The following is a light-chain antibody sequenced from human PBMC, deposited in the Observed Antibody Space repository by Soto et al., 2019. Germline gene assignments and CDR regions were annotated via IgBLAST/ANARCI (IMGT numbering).Light chain of an antibody. CDR3: QQYNNWPLVT. J-gene: IGKJ4*01. CDR1: QSVGTY. Sequence: EIVMTQSPATLSVSPGERATLSRRASQSVGTYLAWYQQKPGQAPRLLIFGASTRATGIPARFSGSGSGSEFTLTISSLQSEDFAVYSCQQYNNWPLVTFGGGTKVEIK. CDR2: GAS. V-gene: IGKV3-15*01.